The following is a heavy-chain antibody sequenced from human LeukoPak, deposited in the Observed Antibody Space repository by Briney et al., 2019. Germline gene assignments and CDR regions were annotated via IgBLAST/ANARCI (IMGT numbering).Heavy chain of an antibody. J-gene: IGHJ5*02. CDR2: IWYDASNK. V-gene: IGHV3-33*01. CDR1: GXTFSSFG. Sequence: RGSLRLSCAASGXTFSSFGMHWVRQAPGKGLEWVAVIWYDASNKYYADSVKGRFTISRDNSKNTLYMQMNSLRDDDTAVYYCVRGVGVSRFNYLDPWGQGTLVIVSS. D-gene: IGHD1-7*01. CDR3: VRGVGVSRFNYLDP.